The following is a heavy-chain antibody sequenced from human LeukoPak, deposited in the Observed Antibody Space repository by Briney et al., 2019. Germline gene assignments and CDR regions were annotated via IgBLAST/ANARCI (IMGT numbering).Heavy chain of an antibody. CDR1: GGSFSGYY. V-gene: IGHV4-34*01. J-gene: IGHJ4*02. D-gene: IGHD3-22*01. CDR3: ARQFVPRYYYDSSGYYRFDY. Sequence: SETLSLTCAVYGGSFSGYYWSWIRQPPGKGLEWIGEINHSGSTNYNPSLKSRVTISVDTSKNQFSLKLSSVTAADTAVYYCARQFVPRYYYDSSGYYRFDYWGQGTLVTVSS. CDR2: INHSGST.